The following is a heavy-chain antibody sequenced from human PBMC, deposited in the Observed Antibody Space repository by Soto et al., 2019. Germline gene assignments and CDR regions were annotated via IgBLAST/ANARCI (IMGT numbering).Heavy chain of an antibody. Sequence: ASVKVSCKASGYTFTSYGISWVRQAPGQGLEWMGWISAYNGNTNYAQNFQGRVTLTRDTSASTVYMELSSLRFEDTAVYYCARKAPYSSGWYDTFDIWGQGTMVTVSS. CDR1: GYTFTSYG. CDR3: ARKAPYSSGWYDTFDI. CDR2: ISAYNGNT. D-gene: IGHD6-19*01. J-gene: IGHJ3*02. V-gene: IGHV1-18*01.